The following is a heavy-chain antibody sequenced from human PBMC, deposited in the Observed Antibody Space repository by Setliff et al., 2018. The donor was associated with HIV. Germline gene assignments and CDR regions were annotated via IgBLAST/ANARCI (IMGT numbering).Heavy chain of an antibody. CDR3: ARGGRVVPAATGSNAYDI. V-gene: IGHV1-69*13. CDR2: IIPVFGET. Sequence: SVKVSCKASGGTFSSYDISWVRQAPGQGLECMGRIIPVFGETNYAQKFQGRVTITADEFTSTAYMELSSLKSEDTAVYYCARGGRVVPAATGSNAYDIWGXXTKVTVSS. CDR1: GGTFSSYD. D-gene: IGHD2-2*01. J-gene: IGHJ3*02.